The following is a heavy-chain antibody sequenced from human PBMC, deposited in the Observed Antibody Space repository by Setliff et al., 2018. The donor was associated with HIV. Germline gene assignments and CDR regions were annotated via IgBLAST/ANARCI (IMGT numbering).Heavy chain of an antibody. CDR3: ASSPIITNGYYFDY. V-gene: IGHV4-4*07. CDR2: IYTSGRT. Sequence: PSETLSLTCTVSGGSISSYYWSWIRQPAGKGLEWIGRIYTSGRTNYNPSLKSRVDMSVDTSKNQFSLKLSFVTAADTAVYYCASSPIITNGYYFDYWGPGTLVTVSS. CDR1: GGSISSYY. D-gene: IGHD2-8*01. J-gene: IGHJ4*02.